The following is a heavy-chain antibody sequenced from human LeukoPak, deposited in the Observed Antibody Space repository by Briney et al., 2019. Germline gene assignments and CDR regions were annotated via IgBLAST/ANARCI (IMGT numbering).Heavy chain of an antibody. J-gene: IGHJ6*02. CDR1: GYSFTSYW. V-gene: IGHV5-51*01. D-gene: IGHD3-22*01. CDR2: IYPGDSDT. Sequence: KPGESLKISCKGSGYSFTSYWIGWVRQMPGKGLECMGIIYPGDSDTRYSPSFQGQVTISADKSISTAYLQWSSLKASDTAMYYCARLNYYDSSGYLPPLYYYYGMDAWGQGTTVTVSS. CDR3: ARLNYYDSSGYLPPLYYYYGMDA.